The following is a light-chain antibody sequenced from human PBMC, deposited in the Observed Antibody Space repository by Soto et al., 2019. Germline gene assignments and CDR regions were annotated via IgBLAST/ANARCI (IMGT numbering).Light chain of an antibody. Sequence: EIVMTQSPATLSVSPAERATLSCRASQSVSNNLAWYQQKPGQTPRLLIYGASTRATGIPARFSGSGSGTEFTLTISSLQSEDFAVYYCQQYNNWPPLTFGGGTKVEIK. CDR2: GAS. CDR3: QQYNNWPPLT. J-gene: IGKJ4*01. CDR1: QSVSNN. V-gene: IGKV3-15*01.